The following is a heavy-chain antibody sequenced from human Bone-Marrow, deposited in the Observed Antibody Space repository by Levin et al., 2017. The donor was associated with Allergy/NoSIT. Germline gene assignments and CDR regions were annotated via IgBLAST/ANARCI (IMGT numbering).Heavy chain of an antibody. CDR1: GFTFSRYA. CDR2: IWYDGSDK. V-gene: IGHV3-33*01. J-gene: IGHJ4*02. D-gene: IGHD3-10*01. CDR3: ARGPSGSGRIVDY. Sequence: GGSLRLSCAASGFTFSRYAMHWVRQAPGKGLEWVAIIWYDGSDKYYSDSVKGRFTISRDNSKNTLYLQMNSLTVEDTAMYYCARGPSGSGRIVDYWGQGTLVTVSS.